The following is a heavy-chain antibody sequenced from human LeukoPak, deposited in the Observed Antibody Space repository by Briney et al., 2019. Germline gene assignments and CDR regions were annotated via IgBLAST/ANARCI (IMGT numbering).Heavy chain of an antibody. CDR1: GGSISSYY. J-gene: IGHJ4*02. Sequence: SETLSLTCTVSGGSISSYYWSWIRQPPGKGLEWIGYIYYSGSTNYNPSLKSRVTISVDTSKNQFSLKLSSVTAADTAVYYCARVDGYCSGGSCYRFFDYWGQGTLVTVSS. D-gene: IGHD2-15*01. CDR3: ARVDGYCSGGSCYRFFDY. CDR2: IYYSGST. V-gene: IGHV4-59*01.